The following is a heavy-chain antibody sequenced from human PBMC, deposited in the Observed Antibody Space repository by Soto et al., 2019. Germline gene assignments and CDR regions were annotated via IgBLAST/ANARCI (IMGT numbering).Heavy chain of an antibody. J-gene: IGHJ5*02. CDR2: IYYSGST. Sequence: PSETLSLTCTVSGGSISSGGYYWSWIRQHPGKGLEWIGYIYYSGSTYYNPSLKSRVTISVDTSKNQFSLKLSSVTAADTAVYYCARIDCGGDCYSLGSWFDPWGQGTLVTVSS. CDR3: ARIDCGGDCYSLGSWFDP. V-gene: IGHV4-31*03. CDR1: GGSISSGGYY. D-gene: IGHD2-21*02.